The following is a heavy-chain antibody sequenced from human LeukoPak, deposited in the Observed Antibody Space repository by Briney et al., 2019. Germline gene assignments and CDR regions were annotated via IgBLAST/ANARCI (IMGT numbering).Heavy chain of an antibody. CDR1: GYTFTGYY. CDR2: INPNSGGT. V-gene: IGHV1-2*02. J-gene: IGHJ4*02. Sequence: GASVKVSCKASGYTFTGYYMHWVRQAPGQGLEWMGWINPNSGGTNYAQKFQGRVTMTRDTSISTAYMELSRLRSDDTALYYCARDLIAGMGYWGQGTLVTVSS. CDR3: ARDLIAGMGY. D-gene: IGHD6-13*01.